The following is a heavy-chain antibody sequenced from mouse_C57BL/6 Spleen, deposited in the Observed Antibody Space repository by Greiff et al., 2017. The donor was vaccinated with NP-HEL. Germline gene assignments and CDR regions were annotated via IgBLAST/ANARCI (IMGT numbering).Heavy chain of an antibody. CDR2: INPSNGGT. CDR1: GYTFTSYW. CDR3: ARDLYDYEDYFDY. D-gene: IGHD2-4*01. J-gene: IGHJ2*01. V-gene: IGHV1-53*01. Sequence: VQLQQPGTELVKPGASVKLSCKASGYTFTSYWMHWVKQRPGQGLEWIGNINPSNGGTNYNEKFKSKATLTVDKSSSTAYMQLSSLTSEDSAVYYCARDLYDYEDYFDYWGQGTTLTVSS.